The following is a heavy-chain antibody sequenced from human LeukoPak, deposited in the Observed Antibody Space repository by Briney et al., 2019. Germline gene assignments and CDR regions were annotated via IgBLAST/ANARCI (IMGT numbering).Heavy chain of an antibody. J-gene: IGHJ5*02. CDR1: GFIFSSYS. CDR2: ISSSSVYR. Sequence: PGGSLRLSCAASGFIFSSYSMNWVRQAPGKGLEWVSSISSSSVYRYYADSLKGRFTISRDNAKNSLYLQMSSLTAEDTAIYYCERVEWLQLEGWLDPWGQGTLVTVSS. V-gene: IGHV3-21*04. D-gene: IGHD5-24*01. CDR3: ERVEWLQLEGWLDP.